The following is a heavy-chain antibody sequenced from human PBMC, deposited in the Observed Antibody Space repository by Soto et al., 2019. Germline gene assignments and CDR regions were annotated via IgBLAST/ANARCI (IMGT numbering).Heavy chain of an antibody. V-gene: IGHV4-34*01. J-gene: IGHJ4*02. D-gene: IGHD3-3*01. Sequence: QVQLQQWGAGLLKPSETLSLTSAVSGGSFNGYYWSWIRQSPGKALEWIGEVNQSGSTNYSPSLKSRVTISVDTSKNQFSLKLTSVTAADTAVYYCASGWTQGRCAYYGDYWGQGTLVTVSS. CDR3: ASGWTQGRCAYYGDY. CDR1: GGSFNGYY. CDR2: VNQSGST.